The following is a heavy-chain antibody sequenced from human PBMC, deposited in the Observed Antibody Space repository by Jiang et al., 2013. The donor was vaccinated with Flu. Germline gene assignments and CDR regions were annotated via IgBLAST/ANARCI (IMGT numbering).Heavy chain of an antibody. V-gene: IGHV4-34*01. CDR3: ARRGSYGRRDFDY. CDR2: INHSGNT. CDR1: SGSFSGYY. Sequence: LLKPSETLSLTCAVYSGSFSGYYWSWIRQPPGKGLEWIGEINHSGNTNYNPSLKSRVTISVDTSKNQFSLKLSSVTAADTAVYYCARRGSYGRRDFDYWGQGTLVTVSS. J-gene: IGHJ4*02. D-gene: IGHD1-26*01.